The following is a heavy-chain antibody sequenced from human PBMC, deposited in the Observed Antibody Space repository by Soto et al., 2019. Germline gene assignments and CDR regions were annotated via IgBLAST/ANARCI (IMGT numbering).Heavy chain of an antibody. V-gene: IGHV1-3*01. CDR3: ARGGGYTPYYYYYGMDV. CDR1: GYTFTSYA. J-gene: IGHJ6*02. CDR2: INAGNGNT. D-gene: IGHD5-12*01. Sequence: QVPLVQSGAEVKKPGASVKVSCKASGYTFTSYAMHWVRQAPGQRLEWMGWINAGNGNTKYSQKFQGRVTITRDTSASTAYMELSSLRSEDTAVYYCARGGGYTPYYYYYGMDVWGQGTTVTVSS.